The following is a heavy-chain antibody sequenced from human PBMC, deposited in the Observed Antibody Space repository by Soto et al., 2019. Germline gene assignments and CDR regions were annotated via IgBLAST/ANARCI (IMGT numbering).Heavy chain of an antibody. Sequence: GGALRLSCAASGFTFSRYSMNWVRQAPGKGLEWVSSISSSSSYIYYADSVKGRFTISRDNAKNSLYLQMNSLRAEDTAVYYCARKAAALTFDYWGQGTLVTVSS. CDR3: ARKAAALTFDY. CDR2: ISSSSSYI. D-gene: IGHD6-13*01. J-gene: IGHJ4*02. CDR1: GFTFSRYS. V-gene: IGHV3-21*01.